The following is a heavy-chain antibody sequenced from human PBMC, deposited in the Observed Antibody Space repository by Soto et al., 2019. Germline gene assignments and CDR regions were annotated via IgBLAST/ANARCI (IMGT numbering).Heavy chain of an antibody. CDR1: GFTFSNFG. J-gene: IGHJ5*01. Sequence: GGSLRLSCAASGFTFSNFGMNWVRQAPGKGLEWVSYISSVSSTIYYADSVQGRFTISRDNAKSSLYLQMNSLRAEDTAVYYCARDRSCINGLCYLNWFDFWGQGTLVTVSS. V-gene: IGHV3-48*01. CDR2: ISSVSSTI. CDR3: ARDRSCINGLCYLNWFDF. D-gene: IGHD2-8*01.